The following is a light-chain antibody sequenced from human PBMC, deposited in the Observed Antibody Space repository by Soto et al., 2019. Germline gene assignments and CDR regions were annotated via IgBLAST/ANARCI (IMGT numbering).Light chain of an antibody. Sequence: QSALTQPASVSWSPGQSITISCTGTSSDVGGYNHVSWYQHHPGKAPKLMIYEVSNRPSGVSNRFSGSKSGNTASLTISGLQADDEADYYCNSHTSSNTRVFGTGTKVTVL. V-gene: IGLV2-14*01. CDR1: SSDVGGYNH. CDR3: NSHTSSNTRV. J-gene: IGLJ1*01. CDR2: EVS.